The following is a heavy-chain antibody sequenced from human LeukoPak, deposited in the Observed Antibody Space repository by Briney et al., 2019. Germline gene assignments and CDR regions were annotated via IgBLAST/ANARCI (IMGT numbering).Heavy chain of an antibody. CDR2: IYYSGNT. Sequence: SETLSLTCTVSGGSISSYYWSWIRQPPGKGLEGIGYIYYSGNTNYNPSLKSRVTISVDTSKNQFSLKLSSVTAADTAVYYCARKIAVPGSYYFDYWGQGTLVTVSS. D-gene: IGHD6-19*01. CDR3: ARKIAVPGSYYFDY. J-gene: IGHJ4*02. CDR1: GGSISSYY. V-gene: IGHV4-59*01.